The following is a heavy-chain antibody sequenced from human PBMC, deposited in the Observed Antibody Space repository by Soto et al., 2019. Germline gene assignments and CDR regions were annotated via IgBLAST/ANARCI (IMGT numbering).Heavy chain of an antibody. CDR3: ARFGTNLAWFYHYYGMDV. CDR2: IKRDGSEK. Sequence: GGSLRLSCAASGFNFGDYWMSWVRQAPGKGLEWVASIKRDGSEKVYADSVKDRLTISRDNVNNALYLHMNNLRADDTAIYYCARFGTNLAWFYHYYGMDVWGQGTAVTVSS. V-gene: IGHV3-7*03. D-gene: IGHD3-9*01. CDR1: GFNFGDYW. J-gene: IGHJ6*02.